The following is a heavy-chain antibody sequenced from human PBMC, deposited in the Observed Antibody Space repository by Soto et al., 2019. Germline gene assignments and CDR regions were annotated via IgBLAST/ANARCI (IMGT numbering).Heavy chain of an antibody. J-gene: IGHJ4*02. D-gene: IGHD1-26*01. V-gene: IGHV4-38-2*02. CDR2: IYHSGST. Sequence: SETLSLTCAVSGYSISSGYYWGWIRQPPGKGLEWIGSIYHSGSTYYNPSLKSRVTISVDTSKNQFSLKLSSVTAADTAVYYCAREKGGRNFDYWGQGXLVTVYS. CDR1: GYSISSGYY. CDR3: AREKGGRNFDY.